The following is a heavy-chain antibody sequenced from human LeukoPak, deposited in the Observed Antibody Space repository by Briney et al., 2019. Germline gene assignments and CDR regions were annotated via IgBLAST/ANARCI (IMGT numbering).Heavy chain of an antibody. D-gene: IGHD6-13*01. J-gene: IGHJ4*02. CDR2: ISSSSSYI. V-gene: IGHV3-21*01. CDR1: GFTFSSYS. CDR3: ARDHPQGLAAGTVDY. Sequence: GGSLRLSCAASGFTFSSYSMNWVRQAPGKGLEWVSSISSSSSYIYYADSVKGRFTISRDNAKNSLYLQMNSLRAEDTAVYYCARDHPQGLAAGTVDYWGQGTLVTVSS.